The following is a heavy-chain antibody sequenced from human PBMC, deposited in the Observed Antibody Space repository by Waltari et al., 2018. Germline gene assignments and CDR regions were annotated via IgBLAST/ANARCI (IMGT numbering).Heavy chain of an antibody. V-gene: IGHV3-53*01. Sequence: EVQLVESGGGLIQPGGSLRLSCAASGFTVSRNYLTWVRQAPGKGLEWVSVIYSGGRTYDADSVKGRFTISRDNSKNTLYLQMNSLRAEDTAVYYCARENSSGWYGDAFDIWGQGTMVTVSS. J-gene: IGHJ3*02. CDR1: GFTVSRNY. D-gene: IGHD6-19*01. CDR3: ARENSSGWYGDAFDI. CDR2: IYSGGRT.